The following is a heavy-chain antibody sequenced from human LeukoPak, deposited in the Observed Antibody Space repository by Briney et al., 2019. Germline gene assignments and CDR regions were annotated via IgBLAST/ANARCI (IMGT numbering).Heavy chain of an antibody. CDR1: GFTFSSYS. J-gene: IGHJ4*02. V-gene: IGHV3-48*02. CDR3: ARDGGLVGASGAFDY. CDR2: ISSSSSTI. D-gene: IGHD1-26*01. Sequence: GGSLRLSCAASGFTFSSYSMNWVRQAPGKGLEWVSYISSSSSTIYYADSGKGRFTISRDNAKNSLYLQMNSLRDEDTAVYYCARDGGLVGASGAFDYWGQGTLVTVSS.